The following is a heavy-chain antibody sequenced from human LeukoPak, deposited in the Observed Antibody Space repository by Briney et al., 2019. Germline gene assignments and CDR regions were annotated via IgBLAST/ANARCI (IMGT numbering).Heavy chain of an antibody. Sequence: ASVKVSCTASGYTFTSYDINWVRQATGQGLEWMGWMSPNSGNTGYAQKFQGRVTMTRNTFINTAYVELSSLRSEDTAVYYCARGPPNWGFDYWGPGTLVTVSS. D-gene: IGHD7-27*01. CDR1: GYTFTSYD. CDR3: ARGPPNWGFDY. V-gene: IGHV1-8*01. CDR2: MSPNSGNT. J-gene: IGHJ4*02.